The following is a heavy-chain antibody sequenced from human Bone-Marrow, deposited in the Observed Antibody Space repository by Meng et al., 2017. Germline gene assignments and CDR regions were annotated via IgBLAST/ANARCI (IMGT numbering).Heavy chain of an antibody. CDR1: GFRFSGSD. V-gene: IGHV3-73*01. D-gene: IGHD6-19*01. CDR3: TIYTSGHN. J-gene: IGHJ3*02. CDR2: IETRPKSYAT. Sequence: ESLKISCAVSGFRFSGSDIHWVRQASGKGLEWVGRIETRPKSYATSYAPSVRGRFTISSDDSKHTADLEMNSLKTGDTALYYCTIYTSGHNWGQGTMVTVSS.